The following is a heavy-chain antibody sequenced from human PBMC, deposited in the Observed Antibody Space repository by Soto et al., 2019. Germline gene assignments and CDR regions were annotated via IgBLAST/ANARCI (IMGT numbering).Heavy chain of an antibody. CDR2: IDWDDDK. V-gene: IGHV2-70*01. CDR1: GFSLSTSGMC. J-gene: IGHJ3*02. Sequence: SGPTLVNPTQTLTLTCTFSGFSLSTSGMCVSWIRQPPGKALEWLALIDWDDDKYYSTSLKTRLTISKDTSKNQVVLTMTNMDPVDTATYYCARMYYYDGSGSRGAFDIWGQGTMVTVSS. CDR3: ARMYYYDGSGSRGAFDI. D-gene: IGHD3-22*01.